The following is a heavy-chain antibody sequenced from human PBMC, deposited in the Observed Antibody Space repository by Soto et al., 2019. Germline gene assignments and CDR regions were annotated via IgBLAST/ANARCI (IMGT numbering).Heavy chain of an antibody. V-gene: IGHV4-39*01. CDR2: IYYSGRT. CDR1: GGSINSSSYF. Sequence: QLQLQESGPGLVKPSETLSLTCSVSGGSINSSSYFWGWVRLPPGKGLEWIGSIYYSGRTYYNPSLRSRVAISVDTSKNQFSLKMSAVTAADSAVFYCARHYSSGSRNWFDPWGQGTLVTVSS. D-gene: IGHD6-19*01. CDR3: ARHYSSGSRNWFDP. J-gene: IGHJ5*02.